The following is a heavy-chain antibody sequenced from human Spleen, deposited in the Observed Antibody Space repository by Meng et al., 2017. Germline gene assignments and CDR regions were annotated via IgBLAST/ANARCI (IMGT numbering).Heavy chain of an antibody. CDR3: ASRDDFLTGADY. CDR2: IVPIFGTP. D-gene: IGHD3-9*01. J-gene: IGHJ4*02. V-gene: IGHV1-69*06. Sequence: QVARVQSGAEVKKPGSAVKVSCKASGGTFSTSIINWVRQAPGQGLEWVGGIVPIFGTPDYAQKFQGRVTITADKSTSTAYMELSSLRSEDTAMYYCASRDDFLTGADYWGQGSLVTVSS. CDR1: GGTFSTSI.